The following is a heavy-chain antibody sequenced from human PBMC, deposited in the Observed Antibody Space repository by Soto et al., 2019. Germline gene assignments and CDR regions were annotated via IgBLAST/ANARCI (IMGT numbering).Heavy chain of an antibody. V-gene: IGHV4-31*03. J-gene: IGHJ6*02. D-gene: IGHD6-13*01. CDR3: ARESAAVIEKYYYYGMDV. CDR1: GGSISSGGYY. CDR2: IYYSGST. Sequence: SETLSLTCTVSGGSISSGGYYWSWIRQHPGKGLEWIGYIYYSGSTYYNPSLRSRVTISVDTSKNQFSLKLSSVTAADTAVYYCARESAAVIEKYYYYGMDVWGQGTTVTVSS.